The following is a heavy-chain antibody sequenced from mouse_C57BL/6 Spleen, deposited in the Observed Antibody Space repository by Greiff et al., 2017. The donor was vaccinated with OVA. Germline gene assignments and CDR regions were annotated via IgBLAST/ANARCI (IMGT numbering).Heavy chain of an antibody. Sequence: VQLVESGPELVKPGASVKISCKASGYAFSSSWMNWVKQRPGKGLEWIGRIYPGDGDTNYNGKFKGKATLTADKSSSTAYMQLSSLTSEDSAVYFCARVGYGNYYAMDYWGQGTSVTVSS. CDR1: GYAFSSSW. CDR3: ARVGYGNYYAMDY. J-gene: IGHJ4*01. D-gene: IGHD2-1*01. V-gene: IGHV1-82*01. CDR2: IYPGDGDT.